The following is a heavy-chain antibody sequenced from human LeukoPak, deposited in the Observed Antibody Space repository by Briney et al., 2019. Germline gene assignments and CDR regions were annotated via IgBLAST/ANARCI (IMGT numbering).Heavy chain of an antibody. CDR3: ATLEKLRYFDWLLSY. J-gene: IGHJ4*02. V-gene: IGHV1-24*01. D-gene: IGHD3-9*01. CDR1: GYTLTELS. Sequence: ASVKVSCKVSGYTLTELSMHWVRQAPGKELEWMGGFDPEDGETIYAQKFQGRVTMTEDTSTDTAYMELSSLRSEDTAVYYCATLEKLRYFDWLLSYWGQGTLVTVSS. CDR2: FDPEDGET.